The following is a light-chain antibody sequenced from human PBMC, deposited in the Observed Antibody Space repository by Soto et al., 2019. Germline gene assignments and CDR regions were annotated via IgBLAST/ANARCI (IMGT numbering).Light chain of an antibody. CDR2: GAS. J-gene: IGKJ4*01. Sequence: IGLTQSPATLSVSPGERATLSCRASQSVSSSYLAWYQQKPGQAPRLLIYGASSRATGIPDRFSGSGSGTDFTLTISRLEPEDFAVYYCQQYGSSPLTFGGGTKVDIK. CDR1: QSVSSSY. V-gene: IGKV3-20*01. CDR3: QQYGSSPLT.